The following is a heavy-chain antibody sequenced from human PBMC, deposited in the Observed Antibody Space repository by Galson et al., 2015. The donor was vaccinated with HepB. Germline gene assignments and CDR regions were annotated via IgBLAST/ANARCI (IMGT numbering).Heavy chain of an antibody. CDR1: GYTFTSYD. Sequence: SVKVSCKASGYTFTSYDINWVRQATGQGLEWMGWMNPNSGNTGYAQKFQGRVTMTRNTSISTAYMELSSLRSEDTAVYYCARKTYYDFWSGYYKYYFDYWGQGTLVTVSS. V-gene: IGHV1-8*01. D-gene: IGHD3-3*01. J-gene: IGHJ4*02. CDR2: MNPNSGNT. CDR3: ARKTYYDFWSGYYKYYFDY.